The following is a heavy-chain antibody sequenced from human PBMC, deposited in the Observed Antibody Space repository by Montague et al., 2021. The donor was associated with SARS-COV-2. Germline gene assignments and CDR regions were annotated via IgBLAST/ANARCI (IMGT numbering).Heavy chain of an antibody. CDR1: GGPFIGYS. J-gene: IGHJ3*01. CDR3: ARGQVTIFGVLIMLPAAGAVDV. V-gene: IGHV4-34*01. CDR2: TNDRGSP. Sequence: SETLSLTCAVYGGPFIGYSWIWTRQPPGKGLEWVGETNDRGSPNYNPSFESRLTMSEDTSKNQFSLRLKSVSAANTAVYYCARGQVTIFGVLIMLPAAGAVDVWGQGTTVTVSS. D-gene: IGHD3-3*01.